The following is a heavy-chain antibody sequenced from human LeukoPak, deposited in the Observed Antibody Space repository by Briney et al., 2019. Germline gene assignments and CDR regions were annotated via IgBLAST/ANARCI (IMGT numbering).Heavy chain of an antibody. CDR1: GGSISSGDYY. CDR2: IYYSGST. J-gene: IGHJ3*02. D-gene: IGHD2-2*01. CDR3: ASYCSSTSCLRRAFDI. V-gene: IGHV4-30-4*01. Sequence: SETLSLTCTVSGGSISSGDYYWSWIRQPPGKGLEWIGYIYYSGSTYYNPSLKSRVTISVDTSKNQFSLKLSSVTAADTAVYYCASYCSSTSCLRRAFDIWGQGTMVTVSS.